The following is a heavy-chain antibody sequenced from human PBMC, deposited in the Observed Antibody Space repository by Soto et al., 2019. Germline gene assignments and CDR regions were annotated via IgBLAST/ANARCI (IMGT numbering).Heavy chain of an antibody. D-gene: IGHD2-2*02. Sequence: QVQLQESGPGLVKPSQTLSLTCTVSGGSISSGGYYWSWIRQHPGKGLEWIGYIYYSGSTYYNPSLKIRVTISVDTSKNQFSLKLSSVTAADTAVYYCARDLYCSSTSCYRNAFDIWGQGTMVTVSS. CDR3: ARDLYCSSTSCYRNAFDI. J-gene: IGHJ3*02. CDR1: GGSISSGGYY. V-gene: IGHV4-31*03. CDR2: IYYSGST.